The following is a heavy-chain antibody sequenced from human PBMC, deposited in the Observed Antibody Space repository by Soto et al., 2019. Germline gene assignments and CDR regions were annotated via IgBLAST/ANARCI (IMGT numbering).Heavy chain of an antibody. Sequence: ASVKVSCKASGYTFTSYYMHWVRQAPGQGLEWMGIINPSGGSTSYAQKFQGSVTMTRDTSTSTVYMELSSLRSEDTAVYYCARDAYCGGDCYPGDFDYWGQGTLVTVS. D-gene: IGHD2-21*02. CDR1: GYTFTSYY. CDR2: INPSGGST. V-gene: IGHV1-46*01. J-gene: IGHJ4*02. CDR3: ARDAYCGGDCYPGDFDY.